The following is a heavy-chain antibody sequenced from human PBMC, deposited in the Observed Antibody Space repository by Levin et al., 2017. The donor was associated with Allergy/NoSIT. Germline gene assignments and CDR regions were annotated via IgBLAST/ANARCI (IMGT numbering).Heavy chain of an antibody. J-gene: IGHJ4*02. CDR3: VRDVGDTAMIFFDF. CDR1: GYTFTNFG. CDR2: ISAYNGDT. Sequence: ASVKVSCKTSGYTFTNFGISWVRQAPGQGLEWMGWISAYNGDTKSAQKVQGRVTMTTDTSTSTAYMQLKSLRSDDTAVYYCVRDVGDTAMIFFDFWGQGTLVTVSS. D-gene: IGHD5-18*01. V-gene: IGHV1-18*01.